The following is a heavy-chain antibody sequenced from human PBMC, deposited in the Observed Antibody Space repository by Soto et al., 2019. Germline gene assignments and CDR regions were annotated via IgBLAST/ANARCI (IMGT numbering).Heavy chain of an antibody. V-gene: IGHV1-18*01. CDR1: GYTFTSYG. D-gene: IGHD3-10*01. CDR2: ISAYNSNT. Sequence: ASVKVSCKASGYTFTSYGISWVRQAPGQGLEWMGWISAYNSNTNYAQKLQGRVTMTTDTSTSIAYMELRSLRSDDTAVYYCARDGNGSGSYYYYGMDVWGQGTTDTVSS. J-gene: IGHJ6*02. CDR3: ARDGNGSGSYYYYGMDV.